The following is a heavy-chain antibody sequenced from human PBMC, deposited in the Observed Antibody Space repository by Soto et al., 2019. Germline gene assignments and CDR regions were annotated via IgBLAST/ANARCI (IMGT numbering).Heavy chain of an antibody. CDR3: ARDVPLNYYDGTFSYYAMDV. CDR1: GGTFSSHA. D-gene: IGHD3-16*01. CDR2: IIPFFKAT. Sequence: QVQLVQSGAEVKKPGSSVKVSCKASGGTFSSHAISWVRQAPGQGLEWMGGIIPFFKATNYAQKFQGRVTITADDSTSTVYMDLYSLRSEDTVVYYCARDVPLNYYDGTFSYYAMDVWGQGTTVTVSS. V-gene: IGHV1-69*01. J-gene: IGHJ6*02.